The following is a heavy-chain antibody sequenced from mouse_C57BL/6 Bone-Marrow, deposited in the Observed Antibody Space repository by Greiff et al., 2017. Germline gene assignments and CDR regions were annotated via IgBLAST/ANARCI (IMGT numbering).Heavy chain of an antibody. J-gene: IGHJ2*01. Sequence: VKLMESGAELARPGASVKLSCKASGYTFTSYGISWVKQRTGQGLEWIGEIYPRSGNTYYNEKFKGKATLTADKSASTAYMELRSLTSEDAAVYFWAKLAYYFDYWGQGTTLTVSS. CDR2: IYPRSGNT. V-gene: IGHV1-81*01. CDR1: GYTFTSYG. CDR3: AKLAYYFDY. D-gene: IGHD4-1*01.